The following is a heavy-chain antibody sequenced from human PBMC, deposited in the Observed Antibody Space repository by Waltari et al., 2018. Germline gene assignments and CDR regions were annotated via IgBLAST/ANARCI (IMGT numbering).Heavy chain of an antibody. CDR1: GGSISSYY. CDR2: IYTSGST. CDR3: ARDRGIAVAGTLDY. D-gene: IGHD6-19*01. V-gene: IGHV4-4*07. J-gene: IGHJ4*02. Sequence: QVQLQESGPGLVKPSETLSLTCTVSGGSISSYYWSWIRQPAGKGLECIGRIYTSGSTNYNPSLKSRVTMSVDTSKNQFSLKLSSVTAADTAVYYCARDRGIAVAGTLDYWGQGTLVTVSS.